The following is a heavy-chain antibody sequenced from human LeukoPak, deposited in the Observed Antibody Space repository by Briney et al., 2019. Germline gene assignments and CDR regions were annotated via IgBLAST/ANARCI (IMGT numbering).Heavy chain of an antibody. CDR3: ATGAVHYYDSSADY. D-gene: IGHD3-22*01. J-gene: IGHJ4*02. CDR1: GFTFSRYS. CDR2: ITTSSSYI. Sequence: GGSLRLSYAASGFTFSRYSMNWVRQAPGKGLEWVSSITTSSSYIYYADSVKGRFTISRDNAKNSLYLQMNSLRGEDTAVYYCATGAVHYYDSSADYWGQGTLVTVSS. V-gene: IGHV3-21*01.